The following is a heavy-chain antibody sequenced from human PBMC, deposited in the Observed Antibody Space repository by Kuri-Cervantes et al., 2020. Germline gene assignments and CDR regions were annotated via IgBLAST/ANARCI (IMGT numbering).Heavy chain of an antibody. Sequence: GGSLRLSCAASGFTFSSYGMYWVRQAPGKGLEWVAFIRYDESNKYYADSVKGRFTISRDNSKNTLYLQMNSLRTEDTAVYYCARFAGLSDDFDMWGQGTTVTVSS. V-gene: IGHV3-30*02. CDR3: ARFAGLSDDFDM. J-gene: IGHJ3*02. CDR2: IRYDESNK. D-gene: IGHD2/OR15-2a*01. CDR1: GFTFSSYG.